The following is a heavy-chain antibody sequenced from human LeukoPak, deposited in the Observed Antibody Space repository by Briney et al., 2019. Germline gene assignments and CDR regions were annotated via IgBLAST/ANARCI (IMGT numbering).Heavy chain of an antibody. CDR3: ARFDYYDSSVGY. Sequence: SETLSLTCAVYGGSFSGCYWSWIRQPPGKGLEWIGEINHSGSTNYNPSLKSRVTIPVDTSKNQFSLKLSSVTAADTAVYYCARFDYYDSSVGYWGQGTLVTVSS. CDR2: INHSGST. CDR1: GGSFSGCY. D-gene: IGHD3-22*01. V-gene: IGHV4-34*01. J-gene: IGHJ4*02.